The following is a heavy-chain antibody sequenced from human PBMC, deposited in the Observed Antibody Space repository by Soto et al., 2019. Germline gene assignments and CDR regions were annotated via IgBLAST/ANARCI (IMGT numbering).Heavy chain of an antibody. J-gene: IGHJ6*02. CDR2: IDPSDSET. D-gene: IGHD3-22*01. V-gene: IGHV5-10-1*01. CDR1: GYTFTTYW. Sequence: PGESLKISCKGSGYTFTTYWINWVRQMPGKGLEWMGRIDPSDSETNYSPSFQGHVTISVDKSITTAYLQWSSLKASDTAMYYCAASEAYYYDSSGPLGYYGMDVWGQGTTVTVSS. CDR3: AASEAYYYDSSGPLGYYGMDV.